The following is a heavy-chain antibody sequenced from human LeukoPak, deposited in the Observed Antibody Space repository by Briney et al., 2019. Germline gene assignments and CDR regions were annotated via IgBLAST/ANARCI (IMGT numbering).Heavy chain of an antibody. CDR3: ARDGGDIVPDY. Sequence: SETLSLTCTVSGGSISSYYWSWIRQPPGKGLEWIGYIYYSGSTNYNPSLKSRVTISVDTSKNQFSLKLSSVTAADTAVYYCARDGGDIVPDYWGQGTLVTVSS. D-gene: IGHD2-15*01. CDR2: IYYSGST. CDR1: GGSISSYY. J-gene: IGHJ4*02. V-gene: IGHV4-59*12.